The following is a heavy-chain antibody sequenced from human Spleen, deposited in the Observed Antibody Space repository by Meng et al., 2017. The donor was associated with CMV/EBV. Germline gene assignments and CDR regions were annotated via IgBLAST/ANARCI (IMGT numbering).Heavy chain of an antibody. J-gene: IGHJ4*02. V-gene: IGHV3-30*04. CDR3: ARDPSKSRLDY. CDR2: ISNDGSNK. CDR1: GFTFSTYS. D-gene: IGHD6-6*01. Sequence: SCAASGFTFSTYSLHWVRQAPGKGLEWVAVISNDGSNKNYAESVKGRFTISRDNPKNMLFLQMNTLRSEDSAIYYCARDPSKSRLDYWGQGTLVTVSS.